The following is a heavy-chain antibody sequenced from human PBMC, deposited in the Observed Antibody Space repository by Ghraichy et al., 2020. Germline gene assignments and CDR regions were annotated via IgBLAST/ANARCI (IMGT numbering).Heavy chain of an antibody. CDR3: ARTGEGVEYSSSSYSFYP. CDR1: GGSISTYY. Sequence: SETLSLTCTVSGGSISTYYWSWIRQPPGKGLEWIGHIYYSGSTDYNPSLKSRVTMSVDTSKNQFSLKLSSVTAADTAVYYCARTGEGVEYSSSSYSFYPWSQGTLVTVAS. J-gene: IGHJ5*02. CDR2: IYYSGST. V-gene: IGHV4-59*01. D-gene: IGHD6-6*01.